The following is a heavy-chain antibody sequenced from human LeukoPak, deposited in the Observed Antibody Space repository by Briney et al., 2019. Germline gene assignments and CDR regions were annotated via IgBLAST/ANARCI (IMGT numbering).Heavy chain of an antibody. Sequence: PGGSLRLSCAASGPTFSSYGMHWVRQAPGKGLEWVAVISYDGSNKYYADSVKGRFTISRDNSKNTLYLQMNSLRVEDTAVYYCAKLAKYFYGSETYYFFEHWGQGTPVTASS. D-gene: IGHD3-10*01. J-gene: IGHJ4*02. CDR2: ISYDGSNK. CDR1: GPTFSSYG. V-gene: IGHV3-30*18. CDR3: AKLAKYFYGSETYYFFEH.